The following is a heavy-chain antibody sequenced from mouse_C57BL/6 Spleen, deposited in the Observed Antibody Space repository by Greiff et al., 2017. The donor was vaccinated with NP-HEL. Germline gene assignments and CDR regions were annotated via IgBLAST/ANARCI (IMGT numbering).Heavy chain of an antibody. CDR1: GFTFSDYY. D-gene: IGHD4-1*01. CDR2: INYDGSST. V-gene: IGHV5-16*01. J-gene: IGHJ2*01. CDR3: ARDRANWGFDY. Sequence: DVKLVESEGGLVQPGSSMKLSCTASGFTFSDYYMAWVRQVPEKGLEWVANINYDGSSTYYLDSLKSRFIISRDNAKNILYLQMSSLKSEDTATYYCARDRANWGFDYWGQGTTLTVSS.